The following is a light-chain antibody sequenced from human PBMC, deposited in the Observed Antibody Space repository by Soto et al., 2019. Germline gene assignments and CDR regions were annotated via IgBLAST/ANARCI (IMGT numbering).Light chain of an antibody. CDR2: DVS. CDR3: SSYRGTAAV. V-gene: IGLV2-14*03. Sequence: ALTQPASVSGSPGQSITISCTGTSNAVGGYNYVSWYQQYPGKAPKLLIYDVSKRPSGVSNRFSGSKSGTTASLTISGLQGEDEAEYYCSSYRGTAAVFGGGTKVTVL. CDR1: SNAVGGYNY. J-gene: IGLJ2*01.